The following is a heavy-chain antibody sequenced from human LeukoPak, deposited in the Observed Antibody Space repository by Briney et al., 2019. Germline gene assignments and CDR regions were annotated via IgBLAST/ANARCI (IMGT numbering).Heavy chain of an antibody. CDR1: GYTFTSYD. CDR3: ARYPVVVPAAMVYYYYGMDV. V-gene: IGHV1-8*01. J-gene: IGHJ6*02. Sequence: ASVKVSCKASGYTFTSYDINWVRQAPGQGLEWMGWMNPNSGNTGYAQKFQGRVTMTRNTSISTAYMELSSLRSEDTAVYYCARYPVVVPAAMVYYYYGMDVWGQGTTVTVSS. D-gene: IGHD2-2*01. CDR2: MNPNSGNT.